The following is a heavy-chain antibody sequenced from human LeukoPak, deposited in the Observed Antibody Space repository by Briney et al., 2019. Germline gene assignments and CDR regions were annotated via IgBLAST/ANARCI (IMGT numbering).Heavy chain of an antibody. CDR3: ARVSISMVRGVIYYYYGMDV. J-gene: IGHJ6*02. CDR2: IYYSGST. Sequence: PSETLSLTCTVPGGSISSYYWSWIRQPPGKGLEWIGYIYYSGSTNYNPSLKSRVTISVDTSKNQFSLKLSSVTAADTAVYYCARVSISMVRGVIYYYYGMDVWGQGTTVTVSS. CDR1: GGSISSYY. V-gene: IGHV4-59*01. D-gene: IGHD3-10*01.